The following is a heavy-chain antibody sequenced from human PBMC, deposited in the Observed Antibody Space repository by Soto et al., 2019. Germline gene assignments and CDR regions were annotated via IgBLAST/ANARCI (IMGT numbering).Heavy chain of an antibody. V-gene: IGHV4-31*03. Sequence: QVQLQESGPGLVKPSQTLTLTCTVSGGSFSSGRFYWSWIRQHPGKGLEWIGHISDSGSSYYNPSLESRVTISVDTSENQFSLKLSAVTAADTAVYFCARTTFYDIFTAYYSLFDYWGQGTKVTVSS. CDR3: ARTTFYDIFTAYYSLFDY. J-gene: IGHJ4*02. CDR1: GGSFSSGRFY. CDR2: ISDSGSS. D-gene: IGHD3-9*01.